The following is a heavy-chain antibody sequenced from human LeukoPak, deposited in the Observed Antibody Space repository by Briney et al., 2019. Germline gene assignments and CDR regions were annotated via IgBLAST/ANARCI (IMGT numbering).Heavy chain of an antibody. V-gene: IGHV3-30*02. Sequence: PGGPLRLSCAVSGFTVSSYGMRWVRQAPGKGLEWVAVIGYGGSIQYYADSVKRRFIISRDISKNPLYVQMHSLRVDDTAVYYCARDGRLSAPGGYQLDYWGQGTLVTVSS. D-gene: IGHD5-18*01. CDR3: ARDGRLSAPGGYQLDY. CDR2: IGYGGSIQ. J-gene: IGHJ4*02. CDR1: GFTVSSYG.